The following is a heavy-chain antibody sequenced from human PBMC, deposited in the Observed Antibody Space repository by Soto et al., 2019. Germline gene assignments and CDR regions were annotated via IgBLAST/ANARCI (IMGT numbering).Heavy chain of an antibody. D-gene: IGHD3-10*01. J-gene: IGHJ4*02. CDR3: ARLWFGEYTFDY. CDR1: RCSISTYY. V-gene: IGHV4-59*08. Sequence: SSETLSLTCTVSRCSISTYYWSWIRQPPGKGLECIGYIYYNGNTNYNPSLKSRVTISVDTSKNQFTLNLNSVTAADTAMYYCARLWFGEYTFDYWGQGTLVTGSS. CDR2: IYYNGNT.